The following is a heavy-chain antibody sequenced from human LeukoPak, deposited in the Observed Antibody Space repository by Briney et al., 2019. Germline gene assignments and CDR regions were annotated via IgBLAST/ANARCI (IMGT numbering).Heavy chain of an antibody. CDR1: GGSISSYY. V-gene: IGHV4-59*08. D-gene: IGHD2-2*01. Sequence: SETLSLTCTVSGGSISSYYWSWIRQPPEKGLEWIGYIYYSGSTNYNPSLKSRVTISVDTSKNQFSLKLSSVTAADTAVYYCARLGGYCSSTSCPYYGMDVWGQGTTVTVSS. CDR3: ARLGGYCSSTSCPYYGMDV. J-gene: IGHJ6*02. CDR2: IYYSGST.